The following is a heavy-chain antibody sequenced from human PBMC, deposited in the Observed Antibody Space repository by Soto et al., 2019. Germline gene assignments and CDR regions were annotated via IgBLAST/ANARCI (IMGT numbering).Heavy chain of an antibody. CDR3: ARDRGADRPYYYGMDV. J-gene: IGHJ6*02. CDR2: ISSSGSTI. CDR1: GFTFSSYE. D-gene: IGHD1-26*01. V-gene: IGHV3-48*03. Sequence: PGGSLRLSCAASGFTFSSYEMNWVRQAPGKGLEWVSYISSSGSTIYYADSVKGRFTISRDNAKNSLYLQMNSLRAEDTAVYYCARDRGADRPYYYGMDVWGQGTTVTVSS.